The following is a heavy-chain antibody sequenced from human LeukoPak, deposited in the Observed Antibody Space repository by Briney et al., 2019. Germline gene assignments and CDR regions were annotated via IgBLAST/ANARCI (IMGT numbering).Heavy chain of an antibody. V-gene: IGHV3-30*14. Sequence: GGSLRLSCAAAGFTFSSYAMHWVRQAPGKGLEWVAVISYDGSNKYYADSVKVRFNISRNNSKHTLYLQMDSLRVGATAVYYCARARVGGVYYYYYYYMDVWGKGTTVTISS. CDR1: GFTFSSYA. J-gene: IGHJ6*03. CDR2: ISYDGSNK. D-gene: IGHD3-10*01. CDR3: ARARVGGVYYYYYYYMDV.